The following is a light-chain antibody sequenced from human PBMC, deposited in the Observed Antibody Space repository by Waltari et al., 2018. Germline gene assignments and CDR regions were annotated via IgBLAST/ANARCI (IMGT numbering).Light chain of an antibody. Sequence: QSVLTQPPSASGTPGQRVTISCSGSSSNIGSNYVYWYQQRPGTAPKLLIYRNNQRPSGVPDRFSGSKSGTSASLAISGLRSEDEADYYCAAWDDSLSGSVFGGGTKLTVL. CDR3: AAWDDSLSGSV. CDR1: SSNIGSNY. V-gene: IGLV1-47*01. CDR2: RNN. J-gene: IGLJ3*02.